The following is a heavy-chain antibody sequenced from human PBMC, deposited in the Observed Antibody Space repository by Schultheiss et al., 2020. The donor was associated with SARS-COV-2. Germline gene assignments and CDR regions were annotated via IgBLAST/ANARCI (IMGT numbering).Heavy chain of an antibody. Sequence: SETLSLTCTVSGGSLSNYYWSWIRQPPGKGLEWIGYIYYSGSTNYNPSLKSRVTISVDTSKNQFSLKLSSVTAADTAVYYCARLPSYYYYYYYMDVWGKGTTVTVSS. CDR3: ARLPSYYYYYYYMDV. CDR2: IYYSGST. J-gene: IGHJ6*03. V-gene: IGHV4-59*01. CDR1: GGSLSNYY.